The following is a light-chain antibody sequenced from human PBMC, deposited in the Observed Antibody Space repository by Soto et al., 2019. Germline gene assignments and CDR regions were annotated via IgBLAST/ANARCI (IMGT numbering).Light chain of an antibody. CDR1: SSNIGAGYD. J-gene: IGLJ2*01. V-gene: IGLV1-40*01. Sequence: QSVLTQPPSMSGAPGQRVTISCTGSSSNIGAGYDVHWYQQLPGTAPKILIYGNYNRPSGVPDRFSGSKSGTSASLAITGLLAEDEADYYCQSYDTSLSGVVFGGGTQLTVL. CDR3: QSYDTSLSGVV. CDR2: GNY.